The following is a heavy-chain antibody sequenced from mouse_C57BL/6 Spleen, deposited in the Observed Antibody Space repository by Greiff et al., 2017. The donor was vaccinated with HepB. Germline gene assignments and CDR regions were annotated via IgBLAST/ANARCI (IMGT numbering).Heavy chain of an antibody. Sequence: VHVKQSGPELVKPGASVKMSCKASGYTFTDYNMHWVKQSHGKSLEWIGYINPNNGGTSYNQKFKGKATLTVNKSSSTAYMELRSLTSEDSAVYYCARGTYYSNYVGAYWGQGTLVTVSA. J-gene: IGHJ3*01. V-gene: IGHV1-22*01. D-gene: IGHD2-5*01. CDR3: ARGTYYSNYVGAY. CDR2: INPNNGGT. CDR1: GYTFTDYN.